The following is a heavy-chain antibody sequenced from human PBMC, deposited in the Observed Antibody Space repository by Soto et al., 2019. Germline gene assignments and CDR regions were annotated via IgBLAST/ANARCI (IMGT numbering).Heavy chain of an antibody. CDR1: GFTFSSYW. D-gene: IGHD3-22*01. Sequence: PGGSLRLSCAASGFTFSSYWISWVRQAPGKGLEWVANIKQDGSEKYYVDSVKGRFTISRDNANNSLYLQMNSLRAEDTAVYYCARAYDYVEYWGQGTLVTVSS. V-gene: IGHV3-7*03. CDR2: IKQDGSEK. J-gene: IGHJ4*02. CDR3: ARAYDYVEY.